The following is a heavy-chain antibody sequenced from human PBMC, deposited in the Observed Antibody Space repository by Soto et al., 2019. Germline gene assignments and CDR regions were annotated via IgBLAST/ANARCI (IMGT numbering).Heavy chain of an antibody. D-gene: IGHD5-12*01. Sequence: QVQLVQSGAEVKKPGSSVKVSCKSSGGTFSNDIITWVRQAPGQGLEWMGRIVLLLNIANYAQKFQGRVTITADKSTGTAYMELNSLRSEDTAVYYCVQNSPFGSTYSGYDGIDYWGQGTLVTVSS. CDR3: VQNSPFGSTYSGYDGIDY. V-gene: IGHV1-69*02. CDR2: IVLLLNIA. J-gene: IGHJ4*02. CDR1: GGTFSNDI.